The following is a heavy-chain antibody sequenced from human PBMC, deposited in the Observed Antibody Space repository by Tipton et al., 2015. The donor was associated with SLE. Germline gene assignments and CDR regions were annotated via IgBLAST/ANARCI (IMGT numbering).Heavy chain of an antibody. CDR2: IYYSGST. V-gene: IGHV4-31*03. D-gene: IGHD6-13*01. CDR1: GGSISSGGYY. CDR3: ARGRSSSWYYFDY. Sequence: TLSLTCTVSGGSISSGGYYWSWIRQHPGKGLEWIGYIYYSGSTYYNPSLKSRVTISVDTSKNQFSLKLSSVTAADTAVYYCARGRSSSWYYFDYWGQGTLVTVSS. J-gene: IGHJ4*02.